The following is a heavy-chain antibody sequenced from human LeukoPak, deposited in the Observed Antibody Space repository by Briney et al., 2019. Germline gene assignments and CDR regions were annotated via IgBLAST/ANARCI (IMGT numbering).Heavy chain of an antibody. V-gene: IGHV1-69*05. Sequence: ASVKVSCKASGGTFSSYAISWVRQAPGQGLEWMGGIIPIFGTANCAQKFQGRVTITTDESTSTAYMELSSLRSEDTAVYYCARGDIVVVAGAGYYMDVWGKGTTVTVSS. CDR3: ARGDIVVVAGAGYYMDV. J-gene: IGHJ6*03. CDR2: IIPIFGTA. CDR1: GGTFSSYA. D-gene: IGHD2-2*01.